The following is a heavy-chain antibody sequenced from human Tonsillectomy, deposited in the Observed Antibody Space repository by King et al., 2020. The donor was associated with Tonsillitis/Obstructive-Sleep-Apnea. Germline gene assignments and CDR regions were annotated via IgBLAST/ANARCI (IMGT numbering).Heavy chain of an antibody. CDR3: ARDRGQRGAKYYFDF. V-gene: IGHV3-21*01. J-gene: IGHJ4*02. CDR1: GFTFSYYS. CDR2: ISDTGTYI. Sequence: EVQLVESGGGLVKPGGSLRLSCAASGFTFSYYSLNWVRQAPGKGLGWVASISDTGTYIYYADSVVGRFTISRDKAETSLFLQMNNLRAEDTALYFCARDRGQRGAKYYFDFWGQGALVTVSS.